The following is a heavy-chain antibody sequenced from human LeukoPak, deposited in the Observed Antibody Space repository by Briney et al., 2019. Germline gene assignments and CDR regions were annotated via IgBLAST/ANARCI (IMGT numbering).Heavy chain of an antibody. CDR1: GGSISSYY. J-gene: IGHJ4*02. CDR3: ARGGIYYDSSGFDY. D-gene: IGHD3-22*01. CDR2: IYYSGST. V-gene: IGHV4-59*01. Sequence: SETLSLTCTVSGGSISSYYWSWIRQPPGKGLEWIGYIYYSGSTNYNPSLKSRVTISVDTSKNQFSLKLSSVTAADTAVYYCARGGIYYDSSGFDYWGQGTQVTVSS.